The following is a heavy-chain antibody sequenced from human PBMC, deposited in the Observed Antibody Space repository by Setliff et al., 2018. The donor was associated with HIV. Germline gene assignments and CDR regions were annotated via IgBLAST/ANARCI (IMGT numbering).Heavy chain of an antibody. Sequence: GGSLRLSCTTSGFTFGAYYMSWVRQAPGKGLEWVGFIRSKAYGGTAEYDASVKGRFTISRDDSKSITYLQMNGLQTEDTAIYYCTRESGGKIDYWGQGTLVTVSS. CDR3: TRESGGKIDY. D-gene: IGHD2-15*01. J-gene: IGHJ4*02. CDR2: IRSKAYGGTA. CDR1: GFTFGAYY. V-gene: IGHV3-49*04.